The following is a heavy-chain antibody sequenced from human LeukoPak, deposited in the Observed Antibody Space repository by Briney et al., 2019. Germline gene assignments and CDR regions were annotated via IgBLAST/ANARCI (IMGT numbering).Heavy chain of an antibody. CDR1: GFTFSDYY. D-gene: IGHD3-10*01. J-gene: IGHJ5*02. CDR3: AKGLGRLWFGEFWFDP. V-gene: IGHV3-11*01. CDR2: ISSSGSTI. Sequence: GGSLRLSCAASGFTFSDYYMSWIRQAPGKGLEWVSYISSSGSTIYYADSVKGRFTISRDNSKNTLYLQMNSLRAEDTAVCYCAKGLGRLWFGEFWFDPWGQGTLVTVSS.